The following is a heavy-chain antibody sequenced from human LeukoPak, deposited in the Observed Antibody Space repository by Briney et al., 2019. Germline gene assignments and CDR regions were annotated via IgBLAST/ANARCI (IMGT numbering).Heavy chain of an antibody. CDR3: ASLVGATDAFDI. CDR1: GFTVSSTY. J-gene: IGHJ3*02. D-gene: IGHD1-26*01. Sequence: GGSLRLSCAASGFTVSSTYRSWIRQAPGKGLEWVSVLYSGGSTYYVDSVKGRFTISRDNSKHTLYLQMNSLRAEDTAVYYCASLVGATDAFDIWGQGTMVTVSS. CDR2: LYSGGST. V-gene: IGHV3-66*01.